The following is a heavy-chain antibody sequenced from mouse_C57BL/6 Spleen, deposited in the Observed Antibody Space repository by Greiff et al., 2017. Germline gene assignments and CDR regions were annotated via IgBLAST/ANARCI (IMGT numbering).Heavy chain of an antibody. V-gene: IGHV6-3*01. J-gene: IGHJ2*01. CDR3: TVLITTVVAFDY. Sequence: EVKVEESGGGLVQPGGSMKLSCVASGFTFSNYWMNWVRQSPEKGLEWVAQIRLKSDNYATHYAESVKGRFTISRDDSKSSVYLQMNNLRAEDTGIYYCTVLITTVVAFDYWGQGTTLTVSS. D-gene: IGHD1-1*01. CDR1: GFTFSNYW. CDR2: IRLKSDNYAT.